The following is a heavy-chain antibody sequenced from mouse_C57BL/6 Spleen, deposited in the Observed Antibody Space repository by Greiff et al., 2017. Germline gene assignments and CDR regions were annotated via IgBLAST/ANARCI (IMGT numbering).Heavy chain of an antibody. CDR1: GYTFTDYN. CDR3: SRGNYDYDAWFAY. D-gene: IGHD2-4*01. V-gene: IGHV1-18*01. J-gene: IGHJ3*01. Sequence: VQLQQSGPELVKPGASVKIPCKASGYTFTDYNMDWVKQSHGKSLEWIGDINPNNGGTIYTQKFKGKATLTVDKSSSTAYMELRSLTSDDTAVYYCSRGNYDYDAWFAYWGQGTLVTVSA. CDR2: INPNNGGT.